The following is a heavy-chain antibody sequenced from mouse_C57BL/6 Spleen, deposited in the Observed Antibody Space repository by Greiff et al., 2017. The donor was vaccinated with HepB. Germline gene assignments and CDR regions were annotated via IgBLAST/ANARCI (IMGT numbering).Heavy chain of an antibody. CDR1: GYSFTGYY. D-gene: IGHD2-2*01. Sequence: EVQLQQSGPELVKPGASVKISCKASGYSFTGYYMNWVKQSPEKSLEWIGEINPSTGGTTYNQKFKAKATLTVDKSSSTAYMQLKSLTSEDSAVYYCAGGLRRVYYFDYWGQGTTLTVSS. J-gene: IGHJ2*01. CDR2: INPSTGGT. CDR3: AGGLRRVYYFDY. V-gene: IGHV1-42*01.